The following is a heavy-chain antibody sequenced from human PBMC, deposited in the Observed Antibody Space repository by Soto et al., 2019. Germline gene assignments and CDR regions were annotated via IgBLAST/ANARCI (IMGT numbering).Heavy chain of an antibody. CDR1: GFSLSTSGMC. CDR3: ARITPDYVQGLDY. CDR2: IDWDDDK. J-gene: IGHJ4*02. D-gene: IGHD4-17*01. Sequence: PTLVNPTQTLTLTCTFPGFSLSTSGMCVSWIRKPPGKALEWLARIDWDDDKYYSTSLKTRLTISKDTSKNQVVLTMTNMDPVDTATYYCARITPDYVQGLDYWGQGTLVTVSS. V-gene: IGHV2-70*11.